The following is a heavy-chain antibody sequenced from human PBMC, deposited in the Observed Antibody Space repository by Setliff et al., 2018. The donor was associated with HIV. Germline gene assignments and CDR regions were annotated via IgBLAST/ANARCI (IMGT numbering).Heavy chain of an antibody. J-gene: IGHJ4*02. Sequence: SETLSLTCTVSGGSTSSYYWSWIRQPAGKGLEWIGRVSSRGDTNYNPSLKSRVTMSVDTSKNQFSLKLSSVTAADTAVYYCARSIVPVASGYYYFEYWGQGTLVTVSS. CDR3: ARSIVPVASGYYYFEY. CDR1: GGSTSSYY. V-gene: IGHV4-4*07. D-gene: IGHD3-3*01. CDR2: VSSRGDT.